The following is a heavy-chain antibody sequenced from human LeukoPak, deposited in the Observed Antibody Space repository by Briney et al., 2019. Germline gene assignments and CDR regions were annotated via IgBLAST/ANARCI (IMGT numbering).Heavy chain of an antibody. CDR3: ARRHKYDFWSGYYQTANDGFDI. CDR1: GGSISSYY. CDR2: IYYSGST. Sequence: PSETVSLTCTVSGGSISSYYWSWIGQPPGKGLEWIGYIYYSGSTNYNPSLKSRVTISVDTSKNQFSLKMSSVTAADTAVYYCARRHKYDFWSGYYQTANDGFDIWGPGKLLTVSS. J-gene: IGHJ3*02. D-gene: IGHD3-3*01. V-gene: IGHV4-59*08.